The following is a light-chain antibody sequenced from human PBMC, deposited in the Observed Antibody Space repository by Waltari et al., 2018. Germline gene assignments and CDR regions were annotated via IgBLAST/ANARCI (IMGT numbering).Light chain of an antibody. J-gene: IGKJ1*01. CDR3: QQYYNTPWT. Sequence: DIQMTQSPSSLSASVGDRVTITCRASQGIANSLAWYQQKLGQAPKLLLYAASRLESWVPSRYSGSGSCTDYTLTISSLQPEDFATYYCQQYYNTPWTFGQGTKVEIK. V-gene: IGKV1-NL1*01. CDR1: QGIANS. CDR2: AAS.